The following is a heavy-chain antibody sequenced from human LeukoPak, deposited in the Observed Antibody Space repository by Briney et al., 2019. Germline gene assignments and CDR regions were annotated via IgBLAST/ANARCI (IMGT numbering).Heavy chain of an antibody. CDR2: ISAYNGNT. V-gene: IGHV1-18*01. J-gene: IGHJ6*03. Sequence: ASVKVSCKASGYTFTSYGISWVRQAPGQGLEWMGWISAYNGNTNYAQKLQGRVTMTTDTSTSTAYMELRSLRSDDTAVYYCARGRKYSSSHGDYYYYMDVWGKGTTVTVSS. CDR1: GYTFTSYG. CDR3: ARGRKYSSSHGDYYYYMDV. D-gene: IGHD6-6*01.